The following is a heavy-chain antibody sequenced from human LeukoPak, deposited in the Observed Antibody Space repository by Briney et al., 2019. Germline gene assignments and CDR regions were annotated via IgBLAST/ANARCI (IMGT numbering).Heavy chain of an antibody. CDR1: GDSISSARNY. V-gene: IGHV4-39*01. CDR2: VYSSGST. J-gene: IGHJ4*02. Sequence: ASETLSLTCSVSGDSISSARNYWGWIRQSPGKGLEWLASVYSSGSTHSNPSLTSRVSISIDMSKNQFSLKLYSVTASDAAIYYCARHLSGTAMAHYFDFWGQGTLVTVSS. CDR3: ARHLSGTAMAHYFDF. D-gene: IGHD5-18*01.